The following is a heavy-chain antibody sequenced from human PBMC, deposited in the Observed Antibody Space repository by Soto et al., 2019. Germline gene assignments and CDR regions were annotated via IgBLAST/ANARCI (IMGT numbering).Heavy chain of an antibody. J-gene: IGHJ4*02. V-gene: IGHV3-23*01. D-gene: IGHD2-8*01. CDR1: GFTFSNFA. Sequence: EVQLLESGGGLVQPGESLRLSCATSGFTFSNFAMSWVRQAPGKGLEWVALISISDVAHYAACGMGRFTISRNNSKNRVCLQMNSLRVEDTAIYYCAKGLDSTNYVEDQGRWGQGTPVTVPS. CDR3: AKGLDSTNYVEDQGR. CDR2: ISISDVA.